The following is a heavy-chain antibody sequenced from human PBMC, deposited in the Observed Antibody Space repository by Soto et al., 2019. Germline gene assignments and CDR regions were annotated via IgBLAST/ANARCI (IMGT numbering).Heavy chain of an antibody. Sequence: QVQLQESGPGLVKPSQTLSLTCTVSGGSISSGDYYWSWIRQPPGKGLEWNGYIYYSGSTYYNPSIKRRVTISVDTSKNQFSLKLSSVTATDTAVYYCASRGTTSDCSGGSCYARGFDYWGHGTLVTVS. CDR3: ASRGTTSDCSGGSCYARGFDY. CDR2: IYYSGST. J-gene: IGHJ4*01. V-gene: IGHV4-30-4*01. D-gene: IGHD2-15*01. CDR1: GGSISSGDYY.